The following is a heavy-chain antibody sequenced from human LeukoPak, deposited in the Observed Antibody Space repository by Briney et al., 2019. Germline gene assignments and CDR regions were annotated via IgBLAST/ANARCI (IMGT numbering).Heavy chain of an antibody. Sequence: SETLSLTCTVSGGSISSGSYYWSWIRQPAGKGLEWIGRIYTSGSTNYNPSLKSRVTISVDTSKNQFSLKLSSVTAADTAVYYCAREAGTRSKVAFDIWGQGTMVAVSS. CDR3: AREAGTRSKVAFDI. J-gene: IGHJ3*02. CDR2: IYTSGST. V-gene: IGHV4-61*02. CDR1: GGSISSGSYY.